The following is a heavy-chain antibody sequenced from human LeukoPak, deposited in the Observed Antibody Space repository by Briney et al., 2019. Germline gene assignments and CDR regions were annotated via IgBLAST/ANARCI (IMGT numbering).Heavy chain of an antibody. CDR1: GGSISSGGYY. Sequence: PSQTLSLTCTVSGGSISSGGYYWSWIRQPQGKGLEWIGYIYYSGSTNYNPSLKSRVTISVDTSKNQFSLKLSSVTAADTAVYYRARVWAAGRLRYFDWSYSAFDIWGQGTMVTVSS. J-gene: IGHJ3*02. CDR2: IYYSGST. D-gene: IGHD3-9*01. CDR3: ARVWAAGRLRYFDWSYSAFDI. V-gene: IGHV4-61*08.